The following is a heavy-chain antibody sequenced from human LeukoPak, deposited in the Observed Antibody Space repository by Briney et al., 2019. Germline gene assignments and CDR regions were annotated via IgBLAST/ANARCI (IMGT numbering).Heavy chain of an antibody. CDR3: TIGPYSSDY. CDR1: GFTFTNAW. V-gene: IGHV3-15*01. Sequence: GGSLRLSCAASGFTFTNAWMSWVRQAPGKGLEWVGRIKSKTDGRTTDYAAPVKGRFTISRDDSKNTLYLQMNSLKTEDTAVYYCTIGPYSSDYWGQGTLVTVSS. J-gene: IGHJ4*02. CDR2: IKSKTDGRTT. D-gene: IGHD6-13*01.